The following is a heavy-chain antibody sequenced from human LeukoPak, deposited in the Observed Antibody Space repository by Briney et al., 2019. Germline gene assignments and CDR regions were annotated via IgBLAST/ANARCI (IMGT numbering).Heavy chain of an antibody. CDR1: GFTFSNYA. CDR3: ARERDGLDI. J-gene: IGHJ3*02. V-gene: IGHV3-30*01. Sequence: GGSLRLSCAASGFTFSNYAMHWARQAPGKGLEWVALMSYDGSHQYNADSVKGRFSISRDNSENTLSLQMNSLRAEDTALYYCARERDGLDIWGQGTVVTVS. CDR2: MSYDGSHQ.